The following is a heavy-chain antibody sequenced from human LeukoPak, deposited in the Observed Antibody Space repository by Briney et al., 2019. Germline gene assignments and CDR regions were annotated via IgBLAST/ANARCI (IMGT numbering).Heavy chain of an antibody. CDR2: INSDGSST. D-gene: IGHD1-26*01. CDR1: GFTFSSYW. V-gene: IGHV3-74*01. Sequence: GGSLRLSCAASGFTFSSYWMHWVRQAPGKGLVWVSRINSDGSSTSYADSVKGRFTISRDNAKNTLYLQMNSLRAEDTAVYYCARETAGGWELPRWYYYMDVWGKGTTVTVSS. J-gene: IGHJ6*03. CDR3: ARETAGGWELPRWYYYMDV.